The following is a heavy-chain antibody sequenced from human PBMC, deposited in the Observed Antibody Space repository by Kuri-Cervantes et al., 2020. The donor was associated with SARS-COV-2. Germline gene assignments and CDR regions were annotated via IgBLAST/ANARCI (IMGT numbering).Heavy chain of an antibody. Sequence: ETLSLTCTVSGGSISSGGYYWGWIRQPPGKGLEWVSATSGSGGRTYYADSVKGRFTISRDNSKNTLYLQVNSLRAEDTAVYYCAKVREGDDGGYRYHFDYWGQGTLVTVSS. CDR1: GGSISSGGYY. CDR2: TSGSGGRT. CDR3: AKVREGDDGGYRYHFDY. V-gene: IGHV3-23*01. D-gene: IGHD2-15*01. J-gene: IGHJ4*02.